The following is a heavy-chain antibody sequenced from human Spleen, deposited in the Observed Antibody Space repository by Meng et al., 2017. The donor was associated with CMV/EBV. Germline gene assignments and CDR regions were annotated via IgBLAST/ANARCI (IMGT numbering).Heavy chain of an antibody. V-gene: IGHV5-51*01. Sequence: GGSLRLSCKASGYSFITYWIGWVRQMPGKGLEWMGIIYPGGSDTRYSPSFQGQVTMSVDKSISTAYLRWYGPRASDTAIYYCARRPYSNYDFDYWGQGALVTVSS. CDR1: GYSFITYW. CDR3: ARRPYSNYDFDY. CDR2: IYPGGSDT. D-gene: IGHD4-11*01. J-gene: IGHJ4*02.